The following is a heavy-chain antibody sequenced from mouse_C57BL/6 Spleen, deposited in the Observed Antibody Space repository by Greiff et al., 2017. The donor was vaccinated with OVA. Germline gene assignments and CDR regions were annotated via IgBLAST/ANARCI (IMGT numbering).Heavy chain of an antibody. CDR3: ALIYYLYYYAMDY. D-gene: IGHD2-1*01. J-gene: IGHJ4*01. Sequence: DVMLVESGGGLVKPGGSLKLSCAASGFTFSSYTMSWVRQTPEKRLEWVATISGGGGNTYYPDSVKGRFTISRDNAKNTLYLQMSSLRSEDTALYYCALIYYLYYYAMDYWGQGTSVTVSS. CDR1: GFTFSSYT. CDR2: ISGGGGNT. V-gene: IGHV5-9*01.